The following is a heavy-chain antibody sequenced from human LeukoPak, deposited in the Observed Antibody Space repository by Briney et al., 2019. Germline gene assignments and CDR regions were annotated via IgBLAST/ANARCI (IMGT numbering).Heavy chain of an antibody. CDR2: FDPEDGET. J-gene: IGHJ5*02. CDR3: ALNYYGSGSYYRWFDP. CDR1: GYTLTELS. V-gene: IGHV1-24*01. D-gene: IGHD3-10*01. Sequence: ASVKVSCKVSGYTLTELSMHWVRQAPGKGLEWMGGFDPEDGETIYAQKFQGRVTMTEDTSTDTAYMELSSLRSEDTAVYYCALNYYGSGSYYRWFDPWGQGTLVSVSS.